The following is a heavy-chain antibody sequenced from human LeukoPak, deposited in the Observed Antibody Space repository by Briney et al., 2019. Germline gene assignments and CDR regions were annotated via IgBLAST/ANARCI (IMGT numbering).Heavy chain of an antibody. V-gene: IGHV3-23*01. CDR2: ISGSGGST. Sequence: GAPLRLSCAASGFTFRSYAMSWVRQAPGKGLEWVSTISGSGGSTYYADSVKGRFTISRDNSKNTVYLQMNSLRSEDTAVYYCAKDSGIYVDFDYWGQGTLVTVSS. CDR1: GFTFRSYA. J-gene: IGHJ4*02. CDR3: AKDSGIYVDFDY. D-gene: IGHD1-26*01.